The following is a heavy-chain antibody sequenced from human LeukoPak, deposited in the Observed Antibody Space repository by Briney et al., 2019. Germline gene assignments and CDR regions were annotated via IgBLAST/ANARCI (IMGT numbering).Heavy chain of an antibody. CDR1: GFTFSSYA. Sequence: PGGSLRLSCAASGFTFSSYAMHWVRQAPGKGLEWVAIISYDGSNKYYADSVKGRFTISRDNSKNTLYLQMNGLRAEDTAVYYCAREIIAVAESGAWGQGTLVTVSS. D-gene: IGHD6-19*01. V-gene: IGHV3-30-3*01. J-gene: IGHJ5*02. CDR2: ISYDGSNK. CDR3: AREIIAVAESGA.